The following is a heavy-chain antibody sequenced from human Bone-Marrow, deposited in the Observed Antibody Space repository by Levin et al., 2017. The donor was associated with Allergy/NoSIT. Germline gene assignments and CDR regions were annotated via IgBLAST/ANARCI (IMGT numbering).Heavy chain of an antibody. Sequence: GGSLRLSCATSGFTFDNYAMHWVRQAPGKGLEWVSGISWNSATMDYADSVKGRFTISRDNAKNSLYLQMNSLRPEDTAFYYCVRDVHFDILTGYCIWWGQGTLVTVSS. J-gene: IGHJ4*02. CDR1: GFTFDNYA. V-gene: IGHV3-9*01. CDR2: ISWNSATM. D-gene: IGHD3-9*01. CDR3: VRDVHFDILTGYCIW.